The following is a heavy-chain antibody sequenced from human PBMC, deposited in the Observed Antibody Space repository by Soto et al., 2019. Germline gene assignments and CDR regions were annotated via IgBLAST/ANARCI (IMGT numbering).Heavy chain of an antibody. CDR3: AMGAFSAPFRY. CDR1: GSTFSSYG. J-gene: IGHJ4*02. D-gene: IGHD3-10*01. CDR2: ISYDGSNK. V-gene: IGHV3-30*03. Sequence: GGSLRLSCAASGSTFSSYGMHWVRQAPGKGLEWVAVISYDGSNKYYADSVRGRFTISRDNSENTLYLQMSDLRAEDTAVYFCAMGAFSAPFRYWGQGTLVTVSS.